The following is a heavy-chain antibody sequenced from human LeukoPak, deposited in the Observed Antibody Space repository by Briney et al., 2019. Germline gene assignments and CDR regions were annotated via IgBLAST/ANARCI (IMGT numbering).Heavy chain of an antibody. V-gene: IGHV3-72*01. J-gene: IGHJ4*02. CDR3: ARVTRVTNLDY. Sequence: GGSLRLSCAASGFTFSDHHMDWVRQAPGKGLEWVGRTRNKANSYTTEYAASVKGRFTISRDDSKNSLYLQMNSLKTEDTAVYYCARVTRVTNLDYWGQGTLVTVSS. D-gene: IGHD4-17*01. CDR1: GFTFSDHH. CDR2: TRNKANSYTT.